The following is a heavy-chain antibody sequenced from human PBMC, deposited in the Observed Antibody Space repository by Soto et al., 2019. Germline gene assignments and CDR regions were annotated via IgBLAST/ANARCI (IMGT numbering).Heavy chain of an antibody. D-gene: IGHD3-22*01. CDR2: IYYSGST. CDR1: GGSISSYY. CDR3: ARDWYYYDSSGSTRVGWFDP. Sequence: PSETLSLTCTVSGGSISSYYWSWSRQPPGKGLEWIGYIYYSGSTNYNPSLKSRVTISVDTSKNQFSLKLSSVTAADTAVYYCARDWYYYDSSGSTRVGWFDPWGQGTLVTVSS. V-gene: IGHV4-59*01. J-gene: IGHJ5*02.